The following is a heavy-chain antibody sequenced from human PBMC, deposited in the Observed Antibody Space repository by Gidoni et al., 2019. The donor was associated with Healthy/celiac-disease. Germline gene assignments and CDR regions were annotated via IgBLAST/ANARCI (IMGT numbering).Heavy chain of an antibody. V-gene: IGHV4-39*01. CDR1: GGSISSSSYY. J-gene: IGHJ5*02. CDR3: AKQEYYDFWSGPSGGWFDP. Sequence: QLQLQESGPGLVKPSETLSLTCTVSGGSISSSSYYWGWIRQPPGKGLEWIGSIYYSGSTYYNPSLKSRVTISVDTSKNQFSLKLSSVTAADTAVYYCAKQEYYDFWSGPSGGWFDPWGQGTLVTVSS. CDR2: IYYSGST. D-gene: IGHD3-3*01.